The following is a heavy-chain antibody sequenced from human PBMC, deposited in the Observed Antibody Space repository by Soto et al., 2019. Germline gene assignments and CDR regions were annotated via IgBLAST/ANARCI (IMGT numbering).Heavy chain of an antibody. D-gene: IGHD2-15*01. CDR2: ISAYNGNT. CDR3: AASLYCSGGSCMTYNWFDP. J-gene: IGHJ5*02. Sequence: QVQLVQSGAEVKKPGASVKVSCKASGYTFTSYGISWVRQAPGQGLEWMGWISAYNGNTNYAQKLQGRVTMTTDTSTSTAYMELRSLRSDDTAVYYCAASLYCSGGSCMTYNWFDPWGQGTLVTVSS. V-gene: IGHV1-18*01. CDR1: GYTFTSYG.